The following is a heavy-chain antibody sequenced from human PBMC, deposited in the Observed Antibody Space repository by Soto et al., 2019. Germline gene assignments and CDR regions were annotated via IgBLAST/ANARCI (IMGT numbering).Heavy chain of an antibody. CDR1: GFTFSVSW. Sequence: GGSLRLSCAASGFTFSVSWMNWVRQAPGKGLEWVAYISSDGTETNSVSSLRGRVTISRDNAKNSLFLKMSSLRVEDTAVYYCARKPRLFDSWGQGTLVTVSS. CDR3: ARKPRLFDS. CDR2: ISSDGTET. V-gene: IGHV3-7*01. D-gene: IGHD6-25*01. J-gene: IGHJ4*02.